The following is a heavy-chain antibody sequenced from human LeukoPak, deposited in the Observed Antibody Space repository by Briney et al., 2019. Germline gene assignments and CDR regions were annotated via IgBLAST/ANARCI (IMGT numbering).Heavy chain of an antibody. Sequence: SETLSLTCAVYGGSFSGYYWSWIRQPPGKGLEWIGEINHSGSTNYNPSLKSRVTISVDTSKNQFSLKLSSVTAADTAVYYCARGGHASSSWSINWFDPWGQGTLVTVSS. CDR2: INHSGST. CDR3: ARGGHASSSWSINWFDP. V-gene: IGHV4-34*01. CDR1: GGSFSGYY. D-gene: IGHD6-13*01. J-gene: IGHJ5*02.